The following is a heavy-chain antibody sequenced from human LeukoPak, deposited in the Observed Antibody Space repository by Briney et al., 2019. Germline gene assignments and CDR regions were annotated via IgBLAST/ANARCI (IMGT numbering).Heavy chain of an antibody. CDR1: GFTCSRYD. Sequence: GVSLRLSCAASGFTCSRYDILWLRQSPGKGLEYVLAISSNGGSTFYANSVKGSFTISRHNSKNTLYPQMCSLRAEDMAVYYGARTLAAIEIWGQ. CDR2: ISSNGGST. J-gene: IGHJ3*02. CDR3: ARTLAAIEI. V-gene: IGHV3-64*01.